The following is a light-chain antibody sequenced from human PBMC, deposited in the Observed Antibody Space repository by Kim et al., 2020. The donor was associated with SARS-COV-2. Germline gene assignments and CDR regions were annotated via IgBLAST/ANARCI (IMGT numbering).Light chain of an antibody. CDR1: NIGSKT. J-gene: IGLJ1*01. CDR3: QVWDFGSDHPGV. V-gene: IGLV3-21*04. CDR2: YDS. Sequence: PGQTASVTCGGYNIGSKTVPWYHQKPGQAPVLVIYYDSDRPSGIPERFSGSNSGNTATLTISRVEAGDEADYYCQVWDFGSDHPGVFGTGTKVTVL.